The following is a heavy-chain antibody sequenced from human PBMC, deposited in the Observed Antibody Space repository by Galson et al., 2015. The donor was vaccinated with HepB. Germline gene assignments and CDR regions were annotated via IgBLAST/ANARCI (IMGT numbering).Heavy chain of an antibody. Sequence: SVKVSCKASGGTFSSYAISWVRQAPGQGLEWMGGIIPILGIANYAQKFQGRVTITADKSTSTAYMELSSLRSEDTAVYYCASTVKSDCTGGVCLGGFDYWGQGTLVTVSS. J-gene: IGHJ4*02. CDR1: GGTFSSYA. V-gene: IGHV1-69*10. CDR2: IIPILGIA. D-gene: IGHD2-8*02. CDR3: ASTVKSDCTGGVCLGGFDY.